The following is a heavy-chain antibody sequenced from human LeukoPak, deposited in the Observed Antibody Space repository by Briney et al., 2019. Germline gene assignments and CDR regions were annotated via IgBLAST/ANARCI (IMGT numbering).Heavy chain of an antibody. D-gene: IGHD5-12*01. CDR1: GYTFSSYY. CDR3: AKAKRNSDYLFDY. Sequence: ASVKVSCKASGYTFSSYYMHWVRQAPGQGLEWMGIINSSGGSTRYAQKLQGRVTMNRDTSTSTVYMELSSLRPEDTAFYYCAKAKRNSDYLFDYWGQGTLVAVSS. V-gene: IGHV1-46*01. CDR2: INSSGGST. J-gene: IGHJ4*02.